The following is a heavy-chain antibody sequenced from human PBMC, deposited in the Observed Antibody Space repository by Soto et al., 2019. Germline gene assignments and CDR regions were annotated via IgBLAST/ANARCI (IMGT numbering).Heavy chain of an antibody. J-gene: IGHJ6*02. V-gene: IGHV1-69*01. CDR2: LIPIFDTP. CDR3: ARALGERRFGAMDV. CDR1: GDTFISYA. Sequence: QVQLVQSGAEVKKPGSSVKVSCKASGDTFISYAISWVRQAPGQGPEWMGGLIPIFDTPKYAQKFQGRVTFTADESTSTAYMELSSLKFEDTAVYCCARALGERRFGAMDVWGQGTTVTVSS. D-gene: IGHD3-10*01.